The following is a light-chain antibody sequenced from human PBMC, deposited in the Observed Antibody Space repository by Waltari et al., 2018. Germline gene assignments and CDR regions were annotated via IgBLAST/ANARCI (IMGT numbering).Light chain of an antibody. V-gene: IGKV3-20*01. J-gene: IGKJ4*01. Sequence: EIVCTQSPATLSVSPGERVTIPCRASQTNTDRLLTWYHQKPGQAPRLLIYGASNRAPGIPDRFSGSGSGTDFTLTISRLEPEDSAVYYCQQYDGSVVTFGGGTKVEIK. CDR3: QQYDGSVVT. CDR1: QTNTDRL. CDR2: GAS.